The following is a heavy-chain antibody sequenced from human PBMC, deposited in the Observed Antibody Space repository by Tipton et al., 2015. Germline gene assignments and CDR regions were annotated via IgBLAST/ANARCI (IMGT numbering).Heavy chain of an antibody. D-gene: IGHD6-13*01. Sequence: SLRLSCAASGFSFNRYWMSWVRQAPGKGLEWVANIKQDGGEKYYMDSVKGRFTISRDNARNSLFLQMNSLRAEDTAVYYCARLGEPTAGTPYIDYWGQGTLVTVSS. J-gene: IGHJ4*02. CDR3: ARLGEPTAGTPYIDY. V-gene: IGHV3-7*02. CDR1: GFSFNRYW. CDR2: IKQDGGEK.